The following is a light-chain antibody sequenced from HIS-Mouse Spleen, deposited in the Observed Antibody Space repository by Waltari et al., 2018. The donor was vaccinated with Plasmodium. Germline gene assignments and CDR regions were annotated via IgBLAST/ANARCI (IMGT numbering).Light chain of an antibody. CDR1: QGISSY. V-gene: IGKV1-8*01. J-gene: IGKJ4*01. CDR2: AAS. Sequence: FRMPQPPPPFLSPPGERATTTCRASQGISSYLAWYQQKPGKAPKLLIYAASTLQSGVPSRFSGSGSGTDFTLTISCLQSEDFATYYCQQYYSYPLTFGAGTKVEIK. CDR3: QQYYSYPLT.